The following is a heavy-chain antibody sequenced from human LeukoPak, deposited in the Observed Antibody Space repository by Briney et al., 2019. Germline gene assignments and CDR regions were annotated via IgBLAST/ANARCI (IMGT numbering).Heavy chain of an antibody. CDR3: ASIRYCSSTSCYTRAAFDI. V-gene: IGHV1-69*05. CDR2: IIPIFGTA. CDR1: GGTFSSYA. D-gene: IGHD2-2*02. J-gene: IGHJ3*02. Sequence: ASVKVSCKASGGTFSSYAISWVRQAPGQGLEWMGGIIPIFGTANYAQKFQGRVTITTDESTSTAYMELSSLRSEDTAVYYCASIRYCSSTSCYTRAAFDIWGQGTMVTVSS.